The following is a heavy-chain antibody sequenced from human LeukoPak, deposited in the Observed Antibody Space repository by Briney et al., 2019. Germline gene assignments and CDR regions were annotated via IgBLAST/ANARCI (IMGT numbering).Heavy chain of an antibody. CDR3: ARAPPKPRGYLPYDSPAPLLDY. Sequence: ASVKVSCKASGYTFTRYGITWVRQAPGQGLEWMGWISAYNGNTNYAQKLQGRVTMTTDTSTSTVHMELRSLRSDDTAVYYCARAPPKPRGYLPYDSPAPLLDYWGQGTLVAVSS. CDR1: GYTFTRYG. D-gene: IGHD5-12*01. J-gene: IGHJ4*02. CDR2: ISAYNGNT. V-gene: IGHV1-18*01.